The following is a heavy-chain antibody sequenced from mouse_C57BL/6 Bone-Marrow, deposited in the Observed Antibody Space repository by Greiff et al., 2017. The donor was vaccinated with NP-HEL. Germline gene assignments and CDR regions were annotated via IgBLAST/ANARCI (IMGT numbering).Heavy chain of an antibody. CDR1: GYTFTDYY. CDR2: INPYNGGT. Sequence: EVQLQQSGPVLVKPGASVKMSCKASGYTFTDYYMNWVKQSHGKSLEWIGVINPYNGGTSYNQKFKGKATLTVDKSSSTAYMELNSLTSEDSAVYYRAREELRLVDYGGQGTVVTVTA. J-gene: IGHJ3*01. CDR3: AREELRLVDY. D-gene: IGHD3-2*02. V-gene: IGHV1-19*01.